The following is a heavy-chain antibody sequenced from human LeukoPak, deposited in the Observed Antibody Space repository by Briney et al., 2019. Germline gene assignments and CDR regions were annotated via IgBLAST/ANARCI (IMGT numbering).Heavy chain of an antibody. D-gene: IGHD4-17*01. V-gene: IGHV4-59*01. J-gene: IGHJ1*01. CDR3: ARAAVTTSRYFQH. Sequence: LSETLSLTCTVSGGSISNYYWSWIRQPPGKGLEWIGYIYNSGHTNYNPSLKSRVTISEDTSKNQLSLKLSSVTAADTAVYYCARAAVTTSRYFQHWGQGTLVTVSS. CDR1: GGSISNYY. CDR2: IYNSGHT.